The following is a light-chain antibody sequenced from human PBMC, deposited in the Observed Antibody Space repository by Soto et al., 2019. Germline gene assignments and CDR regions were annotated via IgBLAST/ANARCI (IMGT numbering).Light chain of an antibody. V-gene: IGLV1-44*01. CDR3: AAWDDSLNGWV. Sequence: QSVLTQPPSASGTPGQRVTISCSGSSSNIGSNTANWYQQLPGTAPKLLIYSNNQRPSGVPARFSGSKSGTSASLAISGLQSEDEADYYCAAWDDSLNGWVFGGGTKVTVL. CDR1: SSNIGSNT. J-gene: IGLJ3*02. CDR2: SNN.